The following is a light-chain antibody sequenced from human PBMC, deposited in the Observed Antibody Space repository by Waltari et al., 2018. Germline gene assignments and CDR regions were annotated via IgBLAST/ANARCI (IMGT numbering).Light chain of an antibody. V-gene: IGLV4-69*01. CDR1: SGHSSNV. Sequence: QLVLTQSPSASASLGASVKLTCTLSSGHSSNVIAWHQQQPEKGPRYLMKVNSDGSHSKGDGVPDRFSGSRSGAAHYLTRSSLQSEDEADYYCQTGGHGTWVFRGGTKLTVL. CDR3: QTGGHGTWV. CDR2: VNSDGSH. J-gene: IGLJ3*02.